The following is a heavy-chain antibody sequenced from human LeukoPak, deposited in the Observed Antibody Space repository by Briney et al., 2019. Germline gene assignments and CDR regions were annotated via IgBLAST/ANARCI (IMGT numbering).Heavy chain of an antibody. Sequence: SVKVSCKASGGTFSSYAISWVRQAPGQGLEWMGGIIPIFGTANYAQKFQGRVTITADESTSTAYMELRSLRSDDTAVYYCARQITMIVVVINDPFDIWGQGTMVTVSS. CDR2: IIPIFGTA. V-gene: IGHV1-69*13. CDR3: ARQITMIVVVINDPFDI. CDR1: GGTFSSYA. D-gene: IGHD3-22*01. J-gene: IGHJ3*02.